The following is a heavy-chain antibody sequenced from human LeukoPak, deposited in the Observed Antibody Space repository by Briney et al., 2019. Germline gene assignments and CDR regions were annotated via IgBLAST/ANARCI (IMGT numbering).Heavy chain of an antibody. CDR2: IYYSGST. CDR3: ASSGYGDYEARVFDAFDI. V-gene: IGHV4-39*01. CDR1: GGSISSSSYY. D-gene: IGHD4-17*01. Sequence: SETLSLTCTVSGGSISSSSYYWGWIRQPPGKGLEWIGSIYYSGSTYYNPSLKSRVTISVDTSKNQFSLKLSSVTAADTAVYYCASSGYGDYEARVFDAFDIWGQGTMVTVSS. J-gene: IGHJ3*02.